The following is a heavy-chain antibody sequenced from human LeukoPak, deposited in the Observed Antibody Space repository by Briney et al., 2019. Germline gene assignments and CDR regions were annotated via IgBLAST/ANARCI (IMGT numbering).Heavy chain of an antibody. CDR1: GFTFSRYG. Sequence: PGGSLTLSCAGSGFTFSRYGIHWVRLAPGKGLEWVSVIRYDGTEQSYADSVKGRFTISRDNSKNTVYLQMNSLRDEDTATYYCARDIWLGQNRFFDYWGQGTLVTVSS. J-gene: IGHJ4*02. D-gene: IGHD3-10*01. CDR2: IRYDGTEQ. V-gene: IGHV3-33*01. CDR3: ARDIWLGQNRFFDY.